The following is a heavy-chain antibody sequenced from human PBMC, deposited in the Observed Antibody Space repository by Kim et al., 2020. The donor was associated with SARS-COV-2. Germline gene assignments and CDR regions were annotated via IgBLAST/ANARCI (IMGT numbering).Heavy chain of an antibody. CDR2: INHSGST. V-gene: IGHV4-34*01. CDR1: GGSFSGYY. D-gene: IGHD3-3*01. CDR3: ARGRYDFWSGSKRYFDY. J-gene: IGHJ4*01. Sequence: SETLSLTCAVYGGSFSGYYWSWIRQPPGKGLEWIGEINHSGSTNYNPSLKSRVTISVDTSKNQFSRKLSSVTAADTAVYYCARGRYDFWSGSKRYFDYWGHGTLVTVSS.